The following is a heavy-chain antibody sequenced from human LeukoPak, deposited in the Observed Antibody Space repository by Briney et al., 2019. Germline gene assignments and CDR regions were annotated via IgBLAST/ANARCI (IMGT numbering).Heavy chain of an antibody. CDR3: ARDGIYSRNFDAFDI. Sequence: GASVKVSCKASGYTFTAYYMHWVRQAPGQGPEWMGWINPNSGGTDYAQKFQGRVTMTRDTSISTAYMEPSSLTSDDTAVYYCARDGIYSRNFDAFDIWGQGTMVTVSS. V-gene: IGHV1-2*02. D-gene: IGHD6-13*01. J-gene: IGHJ3*02. CDR1: GYTFTAYY. CDR2: INPNSGGT.